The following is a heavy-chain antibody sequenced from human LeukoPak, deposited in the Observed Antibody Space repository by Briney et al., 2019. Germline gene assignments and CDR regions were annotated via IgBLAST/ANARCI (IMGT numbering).Heavy chain of an antibody. CDR2: INHSGST. D-gene: IGHD3-3*01. CDR1: GGSISSSSYY. CDR3: ARVPGHYDFWTGDWSPLFDY. V-gene: IGHV4-39*07. Sequence: SETLSLTCTVSGGSISSSSYYWGWIRQPPGKGLEWIGEINHSGSTNYNPSLKSRVTISVDTSKNQFSLKLSSVTAADTAVYYCARVPGHYDFWTGDWSPLFDYWGQGTLVTVSS. J-gene: IGHJ4*02.